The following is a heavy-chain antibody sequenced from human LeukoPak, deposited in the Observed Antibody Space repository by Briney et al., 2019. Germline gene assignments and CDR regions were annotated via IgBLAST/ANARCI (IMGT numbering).Heavy chain of an antibody. V-gene: IGHV4-4*07. CDR2: IYTSGST. Sequence: PSETLSLTCTVSGGSISSYYWSWIRQPAGKGPEWIGRIYTSGSTNYNPSLKSRVTMSVDTSKNQFSLKLSSVTAADTAVYYCARDVFAEDSSGYRYYYYYYMDVWGKGTTVTVSS. J-gene: IGHJ6*03. D-gene: IGHD3-22*01. CDR3: ARDVFAEDSSGYRYYYYYYMDV. CDR1: GGSISSYY.